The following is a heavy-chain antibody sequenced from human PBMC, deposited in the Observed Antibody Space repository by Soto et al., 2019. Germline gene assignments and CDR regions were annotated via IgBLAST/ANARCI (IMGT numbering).Heavy chain of an antibody. CDR3: ARRSPYGFGDPIGSVYFDY. D-gene: IGHD3-10*01. V-gene: IGHV4-39*01. J-gene: IGHJ4*02. CDR2: IYYSGST. CDR1: GGSISSSSYY. Sequence: QLQLQESGPGLVKPSETLSLTCTVSGGSISSSSYYWGWIRQPPGKGLEWIGSIYYSGSTYYNPSLKSRVTISVDTSKNQFSLKLSSVTAADTAVYYCARRSPYGFGDPIGSVYFDYWGQGTLVTVSS.